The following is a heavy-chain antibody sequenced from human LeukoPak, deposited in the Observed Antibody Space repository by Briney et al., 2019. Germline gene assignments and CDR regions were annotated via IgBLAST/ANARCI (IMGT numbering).Heavy chain of an antibody. CDR1: GFTFSSYA. CDR2: ISYDGSNK. J-gene: IGHJ4*02. Sequence: XGSLRLSCAASGFTFSSYAMHWVRQAPGKGLEWVAVISYDGSNKYYADSVKGRFTISRDNSKNTLYLQMNSLRAEDTAVYYCARGAWYSSSLEGIDYWGQGTLVTVSS. D-gene: IGHD6-6*01. CDR3: ARGAWYSSSLEGIDY. V-gene: IGHV3-30-3*01.